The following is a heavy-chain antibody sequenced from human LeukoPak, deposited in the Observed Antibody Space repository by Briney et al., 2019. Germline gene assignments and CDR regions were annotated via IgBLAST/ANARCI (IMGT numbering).Heavy chain of an antibody. CDR1: GFSFSSYA. J-gene: IGHJ4*02. CDR3: AKAPLRSCSGAICYPFDY. V-gene: IGHV3-23*01. CDR2: VTGGGGDT. D-gene: IGHD2-15*01. Sequence: GGSLRLSYAASGFSFSSYAMSWVRQAPGKRLEWVSVVTGGGGDTYYADSVKGRFTISRDNSKNMLYLQMNSLRAEDAAVYYCAKAPLRSCSGAICYPFDYWGQGTLVTVSS.